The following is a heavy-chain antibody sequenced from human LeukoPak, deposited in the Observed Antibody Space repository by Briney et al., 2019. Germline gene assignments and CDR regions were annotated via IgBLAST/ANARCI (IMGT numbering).Heavy chain of an antibody. J-gene: IGHJ1*01. V-gene: IGHV4-30-4*01. Sequence: SETLSLTCTVSGGSISSGDYYWSWIRQPPGKGLEWIGYIYYSGSTNYNPSLKSRVTISVDTSKNQFSLKLSSVTAADTAVYYCARGEARGAYFQHWGQGTLVTVSS. CDR1: GGSISSGDYY. CDR2: IYYSGST. CDR3: ARGEARGAYFQH. D-gene: IGHD2-21*01.